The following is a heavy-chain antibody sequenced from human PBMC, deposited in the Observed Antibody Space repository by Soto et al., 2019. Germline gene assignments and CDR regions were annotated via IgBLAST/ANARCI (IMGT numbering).Heavy chain of an antibody. CDR1: GFTFSSYA. CDR3: AKESRGNEPTVNGY. D-gene: IGHD1-1*01. CDR2: IVGGGDST. Sequence: GGSLRLSCAASGFTFSSYAMSWVRQAPGKGLEWVSAIVGGGDSTYYADSVKGRFTISRDNSKNTLHLEMNSLRAEDTAVYFCAKESRGNEPTVNGYWGQGTQVTVSS. V-gene: IGHV3-23*01. J-gene: IGHJ4*02.